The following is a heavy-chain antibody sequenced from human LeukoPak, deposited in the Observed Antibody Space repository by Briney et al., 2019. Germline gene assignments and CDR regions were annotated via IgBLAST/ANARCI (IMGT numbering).Heavy chain of an antibody. J-gene: IGHJ4*02. Sequence: SETLSLTCAVSGGSFSGYYWSWIRQPPGKGLEWIGEINHSGSTNYNPSLKSRVTISVDTSKNQFSLKLTSVTSADTAVYYCARGRGYNSFDYWGQGTLVTVSS. V-gene: IGHV4-34*01. D-gene: IGHD3-16*02. CDR2: INHSGST. CDR3: ARGRGYNSFDY. CDR1: GGSFSGYY.